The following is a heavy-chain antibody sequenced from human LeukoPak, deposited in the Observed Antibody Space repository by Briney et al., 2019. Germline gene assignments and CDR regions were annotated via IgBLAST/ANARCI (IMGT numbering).Heavy chain of an antibody. Sequence: ASVKVSXKAAGYIFTQYGIGWVRQAPGQGPEWMGWLSTYNGNTNYAQEFQGRATMTTDTSTSTAYMELRSLRSDDTAVYYCARRVGYNYYYMDVWGKGTTVTVSS. CDR1: GYIFTQYG. CDR2: LSTYNGNT. D-gene: IGHD5-12*01. V-gene: IGHV1-18*01. J-gene: IGHJ6*03. CDR3: ARRVGYNYYYMDV.